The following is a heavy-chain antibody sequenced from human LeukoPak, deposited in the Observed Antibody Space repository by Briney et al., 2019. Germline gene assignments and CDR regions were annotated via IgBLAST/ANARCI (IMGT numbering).Heavy chain of an antibody. D-gene: IGHD3-9*01. Sequence: SETLSLTCTVSGGSISSSSYYWGWIRQPPGKGLEWIGSIYYSGSTYYNPSLKSRVTISVDTSKNQFSLKLSSVTAADTAVYYCAREGRNVLRYFDWLSRDPRKDYWGQGTLVTVSS. CDR2: IYYSGST. V-gene: IGHV4-39*07. CDR1: GGSISSSSYY. J-gene: IGHJ4*02. CDR3: AREGRNVLRYFDWLSRDPRKDY.